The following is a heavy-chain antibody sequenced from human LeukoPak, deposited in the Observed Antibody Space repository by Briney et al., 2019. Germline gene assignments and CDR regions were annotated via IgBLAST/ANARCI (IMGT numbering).Heavy chain of an antibody. CDR3: ARRLRYFDWLLYGDDGSRAFDI. D-gene: IGHD3-9*01. J-gene: IGHJ3*02. CDR1: SASIRSSNYY. CDR2: IYYGNS. Sequence: SETLSLTCTVSSASIRSSNYYWGWIRQPPGKGLEWIGSIYYGNSYDNPSLESRVTISVDTSKNQFSLKLSSVTAADTAVYYCARRLRYFDWLLYGDDGSRAFDIWGQGTMVTVSS. V-gene: IGHV4-39*07.